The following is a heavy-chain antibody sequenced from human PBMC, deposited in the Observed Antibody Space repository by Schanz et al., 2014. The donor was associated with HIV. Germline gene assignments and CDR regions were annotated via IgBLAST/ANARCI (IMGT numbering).Heavy chain of an antibody. CDR1: GFTFTSSA. D-gene: IGHD3-10*01. CDR2: IVVGSGNT. V-gene: IGHV1-58*01. CDR3: AADSEWFGESPSAFDI. Sequence: QMQLVQSGPEVKKPGTSVKVSCKASGFTFTSSAVQWVRQARGQRLEWIGWIVVGSGNTNYAQKFKERVTIPRDMSTSTASMELSSLRSEATAVYYCAADSEWFGESPSAFDIWGQGTMVTVSS. J-gene: IGHJ3*02.